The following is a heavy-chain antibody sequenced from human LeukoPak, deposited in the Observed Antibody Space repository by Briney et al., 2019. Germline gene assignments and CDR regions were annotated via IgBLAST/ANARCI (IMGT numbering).Heavy chain of an antibody. V-gene: IGHV4-59*01. CDR2: IHSSGSA. Sequence: KPSETLSLTCTVSGGSITTYYWSWIRQPPGEGLEYIGQIHSSGSANYNPSLKSRVAMSLDASKNQISLKVSSVTAADTAIYYCARGIRVVGATHYFDYWGQGSLVTVSS. CDR3: ARGIRVVGATHYFDY. D-gene: IGHD1-26*01. CDR1: GGSITTYY. J-gene: IGHJ4*02.